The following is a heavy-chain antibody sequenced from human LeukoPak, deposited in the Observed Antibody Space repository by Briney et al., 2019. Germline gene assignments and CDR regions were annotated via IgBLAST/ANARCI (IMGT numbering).Heavy chain of an antibody. J-gene: IGHJ4*02. Sequence: SVKVSCKASGGTFSSYAISWVRQAPGQGLEWMGGIIPIFGTANYAQRFQGRVTITTDESTSTAYMELSSLRSEDTAVYYCARIAAAGTHPFDYWGQGTLVTVSS. CDR3: ARIAAAGTHPFDY. CDR2: IIPIFGTA. CDR1: GGTFSSYA. D-gene: IGHD6-13*01. V-gene: IGHV1-69*05.